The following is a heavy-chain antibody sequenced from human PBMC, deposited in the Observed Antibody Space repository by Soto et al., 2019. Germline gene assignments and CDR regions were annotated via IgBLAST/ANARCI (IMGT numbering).Heavy chain of an antibody. CDR1: GFTFSSYW. CDR2: INSDGSST. Sequence: PGGSLRLSCAASGFTFSSYWMHWVRQAPGKGLVWVSRINSDGSSTSYADSVKGRFTISRDNAKNTLYLQMNSLRAEDTAVYYCARDPLPPVVPAAIGYFDYWGQGTLVTVSS. CDR3: ARDPLPPVVPAAIGYFDY. V-gene: IGHV3-74*01. J-gene: IGHJ4*02. D-gene: IGHD2-2*02.